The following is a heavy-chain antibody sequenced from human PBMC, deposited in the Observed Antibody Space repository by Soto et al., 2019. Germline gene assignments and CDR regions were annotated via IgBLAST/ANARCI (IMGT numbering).Heavy chain of an antibody. D-gene: IGHD6-6*01. CDR3: MDV. CDR1: GGRFGSYA. V-gene: IGHV1-69*13. CDR2: IIPIFGTA. Sequence: GASVEVSCKASGGRFGSYAISWVRQAPGQGLEWMGGIIPIFGTANYAQKFQGRVTITADGGVFGYSSSRRREEADKNYYYYGMDVWGQGTTVTVSS. J-gene: IGHJ6*02.